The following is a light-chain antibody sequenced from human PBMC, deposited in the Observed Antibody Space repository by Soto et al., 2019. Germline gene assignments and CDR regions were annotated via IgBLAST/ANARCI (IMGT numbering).Light chain of an antibody. CDR1: SSNIGSNY. CDR2: RNN. V-gene: IGLV1-47*01. Sequence: QSVLTQPPSASGTPGQRVTISCSGSSSNIGSNYVYWYQQLPGTAPKLLIYRNNQRPSGVPDRFSGSKSGTSASLAISGLRSEDEADYSCAAWDDSYVVFGGGTKLTVL. CDR3: AAWDDSYVV. J-gene: IGLJ2*01.